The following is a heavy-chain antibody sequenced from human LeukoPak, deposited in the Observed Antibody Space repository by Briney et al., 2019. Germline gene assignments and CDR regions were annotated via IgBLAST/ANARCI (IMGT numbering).Heavy chain of an antibody. CDR1: GFTFSSYG. D-gene: IGHD6-19*01. CDR2: IRSDGGDQ. CDR3: AKDSSAWSFDY. J-gene: IGHJ4*02. V-gene: IGHV3-30*02. Sequence: PGGSLRLSCGASGFTFSSYGMHWVRQAPGKGLEWVAFIRSDGGDQYYADSVKGRFTISRDNSKNTLYLQMSSLRAEDTAVYYCAKDSSAWSFDYWGQGTLVTVSS.